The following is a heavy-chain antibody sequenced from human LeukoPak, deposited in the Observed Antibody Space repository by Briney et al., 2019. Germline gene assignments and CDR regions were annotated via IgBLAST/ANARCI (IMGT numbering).Heavy chain of an antibody. V-gene: IGHV3-21*01. CDR1: GFTFSRYT. CDR3: ARDASPYDSINWFDP. J-gene: IGHJ5*02. D-gene: IGHD3-3*01. Sequence: GGSLILSCAASGFTFSRYTMNWVRQVPGKGLEWVSSISGTSSYRYYAESVKGRFSISRDDATNSVYLQMNSLRVEDTAVYYCARDASPYDSINWFDPWGQGTLVTVSS. CDR2: ISGTSSYR.